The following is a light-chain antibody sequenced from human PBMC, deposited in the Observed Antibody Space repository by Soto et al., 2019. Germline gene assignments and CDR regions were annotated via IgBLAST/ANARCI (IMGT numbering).Light chain of an antibody. CDR2: EVS. CDR3: TSYTTSSTHWV. Sequence: QSALTQPASVSGSPGQSITISGTGTSSDVGGYNYVSWYQQHPDKAPKLMIYEVSNRPSGVSNRFSGSKSGNTASLTISGLQAEDEADYYCTSYTTSSTHWVFGGGTKVTVL. V-gene: IGLV2-14*01. J-gene: IGLJ3*02. CDR1: SSDVGGYNY.